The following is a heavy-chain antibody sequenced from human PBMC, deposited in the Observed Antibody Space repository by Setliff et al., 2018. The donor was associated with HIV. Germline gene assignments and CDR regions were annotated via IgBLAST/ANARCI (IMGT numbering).Heavy chain of an antibody. Sequence: KTSETLSLTCTVSGGSISGHYWSWIRQSPEKRLEWIGHIYYTGSTYYSPSLKNRVTMSVDTSKNQFSLKVTSMNAADTAVYYCARHFFGSGSPFDNWGQGTLVTVSS. CDR1: GGSISGHY. CDR2: IYYTGST. V-gene: IGHV4-59*08. J-gene: IGHJ4*02. D-gene: IGHD3-10*01. CDR3: ARHFFGSGSPFDN.